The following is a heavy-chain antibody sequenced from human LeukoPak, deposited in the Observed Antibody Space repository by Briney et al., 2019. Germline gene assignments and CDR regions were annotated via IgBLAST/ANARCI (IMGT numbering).Heavy chain of an antibody. D-gene: IGHD3-22*01. Sequence: ASVKVSCKASGYTFTSYDINWVRQATGQGLEWMGWMNPNSGNTGYVQKFQGRVTMTRDTSISTAYMELSSLRSEDTAVYYCARMSYYDSSGDNWFDPWGQGTLVTVSS. CDR3: ARMSYYDSSGDNWFDP. V-gene: IGHV1-8*01. J-gene: IGHJ5*02. CDR2: MNPNSGNT. CDR1: GYTFTSYD.